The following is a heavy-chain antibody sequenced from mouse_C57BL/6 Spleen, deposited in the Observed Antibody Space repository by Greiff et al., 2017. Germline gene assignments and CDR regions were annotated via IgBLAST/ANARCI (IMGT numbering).Heavy chain of an antibody. Sequence: EVKLMESGAGLVKPGGSLKLSCAASGFTFSSYAMSWVRQTPEKRLEWVAYISSGGDYIYYADTVKGRFTISRDTARDTMYLQMSRLKSEDTAMYYCARSYGNYWGQGTTLTVSS. CDR3: ARSYGNY. J-gene: IGHJ2*01. D-gene: IGHD2-1*01. CDR2: ISSGGDYI. V-gene: IGHV5S21*01. CDR1: GFTFSSYA.